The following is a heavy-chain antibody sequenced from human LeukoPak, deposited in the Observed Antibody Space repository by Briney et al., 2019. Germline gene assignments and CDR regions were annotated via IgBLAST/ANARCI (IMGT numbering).Heavy chain of an antibody. V-gene: IGHV3-7*01. J-gene: IGHJ4*02. CDR2: IKQDGSEK. CDR3: ARDRYGFPKPTFDY. CDR1: GFTFSSYW. Sequence: GGSLRLSCAASGFTFSSYWMSWVRQAPGKGLEWVANIKQDGSEKYYVDSVKGRFTISRDNAKNSLYLQMNSLRAEDTAVYYCARDRYGFPKPTFDYWGQGTLVTVSS. D-gene: IGHD1-14*01.